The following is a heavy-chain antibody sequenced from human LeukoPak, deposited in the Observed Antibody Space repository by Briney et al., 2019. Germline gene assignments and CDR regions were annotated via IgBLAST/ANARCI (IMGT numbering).Heavy chain of an antibody. CDR1: GYTFTGYY. CDR3: ARGVLLWFGESTNWFDP. Sequence: ASVKVSCKASGYTFTGYYMHWLQQAPGQGLEWMGWINPNSGGTNYAQKFQGRVTMTRDTSISTAYMELSRLRSDDTAVYYCARGVLLWFGESTNWFDPWGQGTLVTVSS. V-gene: IGHV1-2*02. CDR2: INPNSGGT. D-gene: IGHD3-10*01. J-gene: IGHJ5*02.